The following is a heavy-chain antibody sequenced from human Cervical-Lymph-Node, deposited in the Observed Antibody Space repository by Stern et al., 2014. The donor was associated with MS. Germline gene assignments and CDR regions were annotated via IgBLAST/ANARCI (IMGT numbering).Heavy chain of an antibody. D-gene: IGHD5-12*01. CDR1: GFTFSSYA. CDR3: ARGHVDIVAILNY. J-gene: IGHJ4*02. V-gene: IGHV3-30*01. Sequence: QVQLVQSGGGVVQPGRSLRLSCAASGFTFSSYAMHWVRQAPGKGLEWVAVISYDGSNKYYADSVKGRFTISRDNSKNTLYLQMNSLRAEDTAVYYCARGHVDIVAILNYWGQGTLVTVSS. CDR2: ISYDGSNK.